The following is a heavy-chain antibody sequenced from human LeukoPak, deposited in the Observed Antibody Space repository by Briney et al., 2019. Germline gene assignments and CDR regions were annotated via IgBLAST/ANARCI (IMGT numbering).Heavy chain of an antibody. D-gene: IGHD3-22*01. J-gene: IGHJ4*02. CDR1: GGSISSYY. Sequence: SETPSLTCTVSGGSISSYYWSWIRQPAGKGLEWIGRIYSSGSTNHNPSLKSRVTMSVDTSKNQFSLKLSSVTAADTAVYYCARDNFRYDSSGYYPFDYWGQGTLVTVSS. CDR2: IYSSGST. CDR3: ARDNFRYDSSGYYPFDY. V-gene: IGHV4-4*07.